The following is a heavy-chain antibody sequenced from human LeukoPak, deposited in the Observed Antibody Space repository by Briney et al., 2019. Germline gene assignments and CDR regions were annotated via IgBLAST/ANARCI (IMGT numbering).Heavy chain of an antibody. D-gene: IGHD6-13*01. Sequence: ASVKVSCKASGYTFTGYYMHWVRQAPGQGLEWMGWINPNSGGTNYAQKFQGRVTMTRDTSISTAYMELSRLRSDDTAVYYCARDLPFLITAAAMDYWGQGTLVTVSS. V-gene: IGHV1-2*02. J-gene: IGHJ4*02. CDR3: ARDLPFLITAAAMDY. CDR2: INPNSGGT. CDR1: GYTFTGYY.